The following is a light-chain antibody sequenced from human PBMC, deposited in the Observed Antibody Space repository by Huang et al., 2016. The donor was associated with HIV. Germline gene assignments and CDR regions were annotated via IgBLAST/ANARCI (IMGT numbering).Light chain of an antibody. V-gene: IGKV3-15*01. Sequence: EIEMTQSPATLSVSPGERATLSCRASHSVDSGLAWYQHKPGQAPRLLIYDASNRATGISAKFNGTGSGTEFSLSITNLQSEDFAVYYCQQYNDWPPLTFGGGTKVEI. CDR1: HSVDSG. J-gene: IGKJ4*01. CDR2: DAS. CDR3: QQYNDWPPLT.